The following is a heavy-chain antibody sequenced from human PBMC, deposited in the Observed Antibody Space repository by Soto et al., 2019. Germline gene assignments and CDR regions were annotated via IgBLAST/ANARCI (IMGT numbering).Heavy chain of an antibody. CDR1: GGSISSSSYY. V-gene: IGHV4-39*01. CDR3: ARSPRYYYYGMDV. J-gene: IGHJ6*02. CDR2: IYYSGTT. Sequence: SETLSLTCAVSGGSISSSSYYWGWIRQPPGKGLEWIGSIYYSGTTYYNPSLKSRVTIFVDTSKNQFSLKLSSVTAADTAVYYCARSPRYYYYGMDVWGQGTTVTVSS.